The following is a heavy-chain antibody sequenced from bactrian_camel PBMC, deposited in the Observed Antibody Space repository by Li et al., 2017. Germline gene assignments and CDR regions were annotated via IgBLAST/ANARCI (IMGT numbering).Heavy chain of an antibody. CDR1: GYTYSTYS. Sequence: QVQLVESGGGSVQAGGSLRLSCAASGYTYSTYSMGWFRQAPSKEREGVAAIDGDGTTSYAESVKDRFTISRDKAKNTVYLQMDNLKPEDTAMYYCAAGPAGVVAGLEAIIARAFFYWGQGTQDTVS. CDR3: AAGPAGVVAGLEAIIARAFFY. D-gene: IGHD6*01. CDR2: IDGDGTT. V-gene: IGHV3S53*01. J-gene: IGHJ4*01.